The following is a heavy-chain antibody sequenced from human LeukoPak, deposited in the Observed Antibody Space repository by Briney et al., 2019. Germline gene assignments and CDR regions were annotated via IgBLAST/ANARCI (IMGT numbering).Heavy chain of an antibody. CDR1: GGSFSGYY. CDR2: INHSGST. D-gene: IGHD3-10*01. J-gene: IGHJ4*02. CDR3: ARGRDYYGSGSYDY. V-gene: IGHV4-34*01. Sequence: PSETLSLTCAVYGGSFSGYYWSWLRQPPGKGLEWIGEINHSGSTNYNPSLKSRVTISVDTSKNQFSLKLSSVTAADTAVYYCARGRDYYGSGSYDYWGQGTLVTVSS.